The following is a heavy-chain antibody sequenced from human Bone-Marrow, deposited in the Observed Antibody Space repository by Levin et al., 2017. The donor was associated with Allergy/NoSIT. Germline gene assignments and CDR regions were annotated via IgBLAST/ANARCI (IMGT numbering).Heavy chain of an antibody. J-gene: IGHJ4*02. Sequence: GGSLRLSCAASGFTFSSYWMSWVRQAPGKGLEWVANIKQDGSEKYYVDSVKGRFTISRDNAKNSLYLQMNSLRAEDTAVYYCARWGTYYDILTGYASFDYWGQGTLVTVSS. V-gene: IGHV3-7*01. CDR3: ARWGTYYDILTGYASFDY. CDR2: IKQDGSEK. D-gene: IGHD3-9*01. CDR1: GFTFSSYW.